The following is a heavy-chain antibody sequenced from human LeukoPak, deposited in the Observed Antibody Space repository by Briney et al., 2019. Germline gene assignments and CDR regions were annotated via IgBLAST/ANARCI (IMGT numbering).Heavy chain of an antibody. CDR3: AKNSDYDRSLGYYSYYMDV. CDR1: GFTFSTYA. V-gene: IGHV3-23*01. D-gene: IGHD5-12*01. J-gene: IGHJ6*03. CDR2: ITGSGERT. Sequence: GGSLRLSCAASGFTFSTYAMTWVRQALRRGLEWVSAITGSGERTYYADSVKGRFTISKDNSKNMVYLQMNSLRAEDTAVYYCAKNSDYDRSLGYYSYYMDVWGKGTTVTVSS.